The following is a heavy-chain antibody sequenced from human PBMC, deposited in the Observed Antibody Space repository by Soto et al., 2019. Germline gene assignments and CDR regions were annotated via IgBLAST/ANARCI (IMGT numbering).Heavy chain of an antibody. J-gene: IGHJ4*02. D-gene: IGHD2-2*01. CDR3: ARDHHPLEAPMDS. CDR2: INPFDGSR. Sequence: VASVKVSCKASGYIFTSYYIHWVRQAPGQGLEWMGWINPFDGSRMFAQKLQGRVTVTTDTSTSTAYMELGSLRSDDTAVYYCARDHHPLEAPMDSWGQGTLVTVSS. CDR1: GYIFTSYY. V-gene: IGHV1-18*04.